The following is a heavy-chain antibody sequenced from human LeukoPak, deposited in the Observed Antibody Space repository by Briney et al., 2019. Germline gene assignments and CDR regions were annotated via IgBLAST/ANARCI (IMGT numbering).Heavy chain of an antibody. Sequence: SETLSLTCAVYGGSFSGYYWSWIRQPPGKGLEWIGEINHSGSTNYNPSLKSRATISVDTSKNQFSLKLSSVTAADTAVYYCARGHYYYYDSSGSHDAFDIWGQGTMVTVSS. D-gene: IGHD3-22*01. J-gene: IGHJ3*02. CDR1: GGSFSGYY. CDR3: ARGHYYYYDSSGSHDAFDI. V-gene: IGHV4-34*01. CDR2: INHSGST.